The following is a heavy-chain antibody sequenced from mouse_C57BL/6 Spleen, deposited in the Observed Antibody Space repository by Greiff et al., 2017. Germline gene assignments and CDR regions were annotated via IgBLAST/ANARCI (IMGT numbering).Heavy chain of an antibody. D-gene: IGHD1-1*01. CDR3: TNGRDYFDY. J-gene: IGHJ2*01. CDR2: IDPENGDT. Sequence: VQLQQSGAELVRPGASVTLSCTASGFNIKDDYMHWVKQRPEQGLEWIGWIDPENGDTEYASKFQGKATITADTSSNPAYLQLSSLTSENTAVYYCTNGRDYFDYWGQGTTLTVSS. CDR1: GFNIKDDY. V-gene: IGHV14-4*01.